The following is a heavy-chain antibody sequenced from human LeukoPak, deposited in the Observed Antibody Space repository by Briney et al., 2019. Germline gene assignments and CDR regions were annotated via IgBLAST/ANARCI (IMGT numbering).Heavy chain of an antibody. J-gene: IGHJ4*02. CDR1: GYTFTSYY. CDR3: ATVVKGRVLDY. Sequence: ASVKVSCKASGYTFTSYYMHWVRQAPGQGLEWMGIINPSGGSTSYAQKFQGRVTMTEDTSTDTAYTELSSLRSEDTAVYYCATVVKGRVLDYWGQGTLVTVSS. CDR2: INPSGGST. V-gene: IGHV1-46*01.